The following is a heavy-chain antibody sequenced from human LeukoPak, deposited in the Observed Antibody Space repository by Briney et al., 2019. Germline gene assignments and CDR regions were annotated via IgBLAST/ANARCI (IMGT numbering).Heavy chain of an antibody. V-gene: IGHV1-46*01. CDR2: INPSGGST. D-gene: IGHD6-13*01. CDR1: GYTFTDYY. Sequence: GASVKVSCKTSGYTFTDYYIHWVRQAPGQGLEWMGIINPSGGSTSYAQKFQGRVTMTRDTSTSTVYMELSSLRSEDTAVYYCARGKDSSSPRNHDAFDIWGQGTMVTVSS. J-gene: IGHJ3*02. CDR3: ARGKDSSSPRNHDAFDI.